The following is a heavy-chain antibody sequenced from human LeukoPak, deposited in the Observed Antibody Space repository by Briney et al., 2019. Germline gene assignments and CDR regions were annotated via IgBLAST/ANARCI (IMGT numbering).Heavy chain of an antibody. V-gene: IGHV3-66*01. J-gene: IGHJ4*02. CDR2: IDRVGTT. D-gene: IGHD3-22*01. CDR1: GFTVSSDY. CDR3: AKDVTPQGTYDSSGYYYDYFDY. Sequence: PGGSLRLSCEASGFTVSSDYMTWVRQAPGKGPECVSIIDRVGTTYYADSVKGRFTISRDNSKDTLYLQMNSLRAEDTAVYYCAKDVTPQGTYDSSGYYYDYFDYWGQGTLVTVSS.